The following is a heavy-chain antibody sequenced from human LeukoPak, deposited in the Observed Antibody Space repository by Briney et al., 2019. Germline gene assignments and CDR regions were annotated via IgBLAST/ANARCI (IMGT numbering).Heavy chain of an antibody. CDR3: ARESVAAAGSSDY. D-gene: IGHD6-13*01. V-gene: IGHV3-48*03. CDR1: GFTFSSYE. J-gene: IGHJ4*02. CDR2: ISSSGSTI. Sequence: TGGSLRLSCAACGFTFSSYEMNWVRQAPGKGLEWVSYISSSGSTIYYADSVKGRFTISRDNAKNSLYLQMNSLRAEDTAVYYCARESVAAAGSSDYWGQGTLVTVSS.